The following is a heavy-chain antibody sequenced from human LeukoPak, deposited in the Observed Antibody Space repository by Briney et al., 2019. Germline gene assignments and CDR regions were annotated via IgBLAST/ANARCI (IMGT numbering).Heavy chain of an antibody. CDR2: ISPNSGGT. J-gene: IGHJ4*02. V-gene: IGHV1-2*02. CDR3: AREYYDSSGYYSYYFDY. D-gene: IGHD3-22*01. Sequence: GASVKVSCKASGYTFTGYYMHWVRQAPGPGLVWMGSISPNSGGTNYAQNFQGRVTMTRDTSISTAYMELSRLRSDDTAVYYCAREYYDSSGYYSYYFDYWGQGTLVTVSS. CDR1: GYTFTGYY.